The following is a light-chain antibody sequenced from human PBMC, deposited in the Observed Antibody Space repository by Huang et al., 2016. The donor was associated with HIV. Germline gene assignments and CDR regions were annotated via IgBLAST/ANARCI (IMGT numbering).Light chain of an antibody. CDR1: QSVSSN. CDR2: AAS. CDR3: HQYNNWPQT. J-gene: IGKJ1*01. Sequence: EIVMTQSPATLSVSPGERAPLSCRASQSVSSNFAWYQHKPGQAPRLLIYAASARASGIPARFSGSGSGTEFTLTISSLQSEDFAVYYCHQYNNWPQTFGQGTKVEIK. V-gene: IGKV3-15*01.